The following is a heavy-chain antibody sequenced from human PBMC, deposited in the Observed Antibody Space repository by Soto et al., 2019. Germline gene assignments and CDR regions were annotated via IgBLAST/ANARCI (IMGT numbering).Heavy chain of an antibody. V-gene: IGHV4-31*03. CDR1: GGSISSGGYY. Sequence: SATLSLTCTVSGGSISSGGYYSRWLRQHPGTGLEWIGHISYSGSTDYNTSLKSRVTIAVDTSRNQVSLKLTSVTAEDTALYFCASSPFLRSGDLFHGLDVWGQGTTVTVSS. CDR3: ASSPFLRSGDLFHGLDV. J-gene: IGHJ6*02. D-gene: IGHD3-10*01. CDR2: ISYSGST.